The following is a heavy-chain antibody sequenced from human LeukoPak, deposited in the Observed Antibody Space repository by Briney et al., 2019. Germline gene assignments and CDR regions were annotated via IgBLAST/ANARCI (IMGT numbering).Heavy chain of an antibody. Sequence: GGSLRLSCAASGFTFSSYSMNWVRQAPGKGLEWVSSISSSSSYIYYADSVKGRFTISRDNAKNSLYLQMNSLRAEDTAVYYCARDAGWFGELFGDYWGQGTLVTVSS. CDR2: ISSSSSYI. CDR3: ARDAGWFGELFGDY. J-gene: IGHJ4*02. CDR1: GFTFSSYS. D-gene: IGHD3-10*01. V-gene: IGHV3-21*01.